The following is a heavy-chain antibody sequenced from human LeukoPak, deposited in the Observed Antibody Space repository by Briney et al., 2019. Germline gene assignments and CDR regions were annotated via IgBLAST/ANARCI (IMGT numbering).Heavy chain of an antibody. V-gene: IGHV4-59*01. CDR2: IYYSGST. J-gene: IGHJ6*02. CDR3: ARVAARYVGMDV. D-gene: IGHD6-6*01. CDR1: GGSTSGYY. Sequence: SETLSLTCTVSGGSTSGYYWSWIRQPPGKGLECIGYIYYSGSTNYNPSLKSRVTISVDTSKKQFSLNLSSVTAADTAVYYCARVAARYVGMDVWGQGTTVTVSS.